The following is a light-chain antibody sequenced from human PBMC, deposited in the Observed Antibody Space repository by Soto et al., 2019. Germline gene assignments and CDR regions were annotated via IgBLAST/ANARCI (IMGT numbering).Light chain of an antibody. V-gene: IGLV2-14*01. J-gene: IGLJ3*02. CDR2: EVS. CDR3: SSYTSSTALNWV. Sequence: QSVLTQPASVSGSPGQSITISCTGTSSDVGDYNYVSWYQQHPGKPPKLMIYEVSNRPSGVSNRFSGSKSGNTASLTISGLQTEDEADYYCSSYTSSTALNWVFGGGTKLTVL. CDR1: SSDVGDYNY.